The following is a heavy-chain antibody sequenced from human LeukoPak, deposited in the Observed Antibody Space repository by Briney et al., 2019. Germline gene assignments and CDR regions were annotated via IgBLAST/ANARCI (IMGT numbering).Heavy chain of an antibody. CDR1: GYTFTSYI. Sequence: ASVKVSCKASGYTFTSYILNWVRQAPGQGLECMGWINTNTGNPTYAQGFTGRFVFSLDTSVSTAYLQISSLKAEDAALYYCARASTPKVGATIYYFDYWGQGTLVTVSS. CDR3: ARASTPKVGATIYYFDY. J-gene: IGHJ4*02. V-gene: IGHV7-4-1*02. CDR2: INTNTGNP. D-gene: IGHD1-26*01.